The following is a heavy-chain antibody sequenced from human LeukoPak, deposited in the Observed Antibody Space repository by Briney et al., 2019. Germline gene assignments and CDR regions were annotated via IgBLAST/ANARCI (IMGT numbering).Heavy chain of an antibody. D-gene: IGHD1-7*01. J-gene: IGHJ4*02. CDR3: ARDYGWNSDFNFDY. CDR1: GGTFSSYA. CDR2: IIPIFGTA. Sequence: ASVKVSCKASGGTFSSYAISWVRQAPGQGLEWTGGIIPIFGTANYVQKFQGRVTITADKSTSTAYMELSSLRSEDTAVYYCARDYGWNSDFNFDYWGQETLVTVSS. V-gene: IGHV1-69*06.